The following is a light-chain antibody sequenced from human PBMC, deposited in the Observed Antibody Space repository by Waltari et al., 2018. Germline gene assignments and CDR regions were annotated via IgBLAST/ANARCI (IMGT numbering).Light chain of an antibody. CDR1: SSNIGNNY. J-gene: IGLJ3*02. Sequence: QSVLTQPHSASGTTGPRVTISCSGRSSNIGNNYVYCYQQLPGTATKLLIYSNNQRPSGVPDRFSGSKSGTSASLAISGLRSEDEADYYCAAWDDSLSGRVFGGGTKLTVL. V-gene: IGLV1-47*02. CDR3: AAWDDSLSGRV. CDR2: SNN.